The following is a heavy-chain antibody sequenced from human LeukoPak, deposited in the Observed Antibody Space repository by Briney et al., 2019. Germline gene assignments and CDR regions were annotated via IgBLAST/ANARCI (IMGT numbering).Heavy chain of an antibody. Sequence: SETLSLTCTVSGGSISSSSYYWGWIRQPPGKGLEWIGSIYYSGSTYYNPSLKSRVTISVDTSENQFSLKLSSVTAADTAVYYCARNIAAAGRDWFDPWGQGTLVTVSS. CDR1: GGSISSSSYY. V-gene: IGHV4-39*01. J-gene: IGHJ5*02. CDR3: ARNIAAAGRDWFDP. CDR2: IYYSGST. D-gene: IGHD6-13*01.